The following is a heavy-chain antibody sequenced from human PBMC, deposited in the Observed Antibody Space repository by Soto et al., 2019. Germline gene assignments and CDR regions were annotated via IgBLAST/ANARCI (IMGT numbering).Heavy chain of an antibody. CDR3: AKGELLWFGEGNDAFDI. CDR1: GFTFSSYA. D-gene: IGHD3-10*01. CDR2: ISGSGGST. V-gene: IGHV3-23*01. J-gene: IGHJ3*02. Sequence: GGSLRLSCAASGFTFSSYAMSWVRQAPGKGLEWVSAISGSGGSTYYADSVKGRFTISRDNSKNTLYLQMNSLRAEDTAVYYCAKGELLWFGEGNDAFDIWGQGTMVTVSS.